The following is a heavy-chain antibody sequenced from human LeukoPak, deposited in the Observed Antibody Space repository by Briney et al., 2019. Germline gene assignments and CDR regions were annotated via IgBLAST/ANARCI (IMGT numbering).Heavy chain of an antibody. D-gene: IGHD5-18*01. V-gene: IGHV3-21*01. Sequence: GGSLRLSCAASGFTVSSNYMSWVRQAPGKGLEWVSSISTSSSSSYIYYADSVTGRFTISRDNAKNSLYLQMNSLRAEDTAVYYCARRATTERGHSYGLDYWGQGTLVTVSS. J-gene: IGHJ4*02. CDR3: ARRATTERGHSYGLDY. CDR2: ISTSSSSSYI. CDR1: GFTVSSNY.